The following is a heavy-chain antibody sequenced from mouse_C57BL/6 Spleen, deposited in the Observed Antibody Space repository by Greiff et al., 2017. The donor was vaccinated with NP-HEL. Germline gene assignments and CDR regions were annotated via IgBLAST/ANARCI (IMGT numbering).Heavy chain of an antibody. V-gene: IGHV1-18*01. CDR1: GYTFTDYN. Sequence: EVQLQQSGPELVKPGASVKIPCKASGYTFTDYNMDWVKQSHGKSLEWIGDINPNNGGTIYNQKFKGKATLTVDKSSSTAYMELRSLTSEDTAVYYCASLHYGSSYGYFDGWGTGTTVTVSS. CDR2: INPNNGGT. D-gene: IGHD1-1*01. CDR3: ASLHYGSSYGYFDG. J-gene: IGHJ1*03.